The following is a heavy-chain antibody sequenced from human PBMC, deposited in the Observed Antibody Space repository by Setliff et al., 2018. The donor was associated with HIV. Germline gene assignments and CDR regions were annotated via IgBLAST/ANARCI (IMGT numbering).Heavy chain of an antibody. V-gene: IGHV4-61*02. CDR3: ATYSSSWPDY. J-gene: IGHJ4*01. Sequence: KASETLSLTCTVSGDSISSGSYYWSWIRQPAGKGLEWIGRIYTSGSINYNPSLKSRVTISVDTSKNQFSLKLSSVTAADTAVYYCATYSSSWPDYWGHGTLVTVSS. CDR1: GDSISSGSYY. CDR2: IYTSGSI. D-gene: IGHD6-13*01.